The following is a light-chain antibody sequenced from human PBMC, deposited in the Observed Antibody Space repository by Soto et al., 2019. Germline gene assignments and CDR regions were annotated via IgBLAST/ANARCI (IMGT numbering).Light chain of an antibody. CDR2: GAS. CDR3: QQYNDWPPWT. Sequence: EIVMTQSPATLSVSPLERATLSCTASQSVSSNLAWYQQKLGQAPRLLIIGASIRVRDIPVRCSGSGSGTEFTLTISSLQSEDFAVYYCQQYNDWPPWTFGQGTKVDIK. J-gene: IGKJ1*01. V-gene: IGKV3-15*01. CDR1: QSVSSN.